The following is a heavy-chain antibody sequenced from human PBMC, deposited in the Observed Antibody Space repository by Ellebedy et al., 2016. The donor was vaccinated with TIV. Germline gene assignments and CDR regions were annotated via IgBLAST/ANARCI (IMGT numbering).Heavy chain of an antibody. CDR1: GFTVSSNY. CDR2: LSGSGVST. D-gene: IGHD2-15*01. Sequence: GGSLRLSCAASGFTVSSNYMSWVRQAPGKGLEWVSGLSGSGVSTYYADSVKGRFTISRDNSKNTVYMHMSSLRDNDTAIYYCAKMSWWGGFDFWGQGTLVTVSS. V-gene: IGHV3-23*01. CDR3: AKMSWWGGFDF. J-gene: IGHJ4*02.